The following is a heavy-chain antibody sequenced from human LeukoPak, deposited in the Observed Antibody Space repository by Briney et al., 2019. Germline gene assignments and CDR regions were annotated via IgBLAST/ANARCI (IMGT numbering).Heavy chain of an antibody. CDR1: GFTFSDYY. D-gene: IGHD4-17*01. J-gene: IGHJ4*02. V-gene: IGHV3-11*04. Sequence: GGSLRLSCAASGFTFSDYYMSWIRQAPETGLEWLSYTSPSGGTIYYTDSVKGRFTISRDNAKNSLYLQMSRLRGEDTAVYYCARKATTVTTFDYWGQGTLVTVSS. CDR2: TSPSGGTI. CDR3: ARKATTVTTFDY.